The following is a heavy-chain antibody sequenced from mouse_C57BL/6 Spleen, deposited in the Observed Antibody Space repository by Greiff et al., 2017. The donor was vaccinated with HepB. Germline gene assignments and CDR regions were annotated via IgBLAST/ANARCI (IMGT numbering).Heavy chain of an antibody. D-gene: IGHD2-3*01. CDR3: ARHYDRFYFDY. CDR2: ISSGGSYT. J-gene: IGHJ2*01. Sequence: EVKLMESGGDLVKPGGSLKLSCAASGFTFSSYGMSWVRQTPDKRLEWVATISSGGSYTYYPDSVKGRFTISRDNAKNTRYLQMSSLKSEDTAMYYCARHYDRFYFDYWGQGTTLTVSS. V-gene: IGHV5-6*01. CDR1: GFTFSSYG.